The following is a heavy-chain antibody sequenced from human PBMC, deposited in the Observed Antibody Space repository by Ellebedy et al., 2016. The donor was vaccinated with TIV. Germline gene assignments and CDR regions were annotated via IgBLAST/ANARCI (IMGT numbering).Heavy chain of an antibody. V-gene: IGHV5-51*01. CDR3: ARFANDAFDY. CDR2: IYLGDSDA. J-gene: IGHJ4*02. Sequence: PGGSLRLSCKGSGYSFSRKWIGWVRQKHGKGLEWRGFIYLGDSDARYSPSFRGQFTMSADKSISTAYLQWTSLKASDTAMYFCARFANDAFDYWGQGTLVTVSS. D-gene: IGHD3-16*01. CDR1: GYSFSRKW.